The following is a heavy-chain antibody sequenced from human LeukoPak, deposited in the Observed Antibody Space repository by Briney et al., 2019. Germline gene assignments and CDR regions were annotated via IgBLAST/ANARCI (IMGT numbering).Heavy chain of an antibody. D-gene: IGHD5-12*01. V-gene: IGHV3-23*01. CDR2: ISASGGTT. CDR3: AKSVAATIGY. CDR1: GFTFSSYA. Sequence: GGSLRLSCAASGFTFSSYAMSWVRQAPGKGLEWVSTISASGGTTYYADSVKGRFTISRDNSKNTLYLQMNSLRAEDTAVYYCAKSVAATIGYWGQGTLVTVSS. J-gene: IGHJ4*02.